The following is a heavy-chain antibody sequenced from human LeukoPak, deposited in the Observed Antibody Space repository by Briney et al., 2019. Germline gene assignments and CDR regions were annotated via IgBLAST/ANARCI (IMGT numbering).Heavy chain of an antibody. CDR2: IYYSGST. CDR3: ARVHYCSGGSCPDAFDI. CDR1: GGSISSYY. D-gene: IGHD2-15*01. V-gene: IGHV4-59*01. J-gene: IGHJ3*02. Sequence: SETLFLTCTVSGGSISSYYWSWIRQPPGKGLEWIGYIYYSGSTNYNPSLKSRVTISVDTSKNQFSLKLSSVTAADTAVYYCARVHYCSGGSCPDAFDIWGQGTMVTVSS.